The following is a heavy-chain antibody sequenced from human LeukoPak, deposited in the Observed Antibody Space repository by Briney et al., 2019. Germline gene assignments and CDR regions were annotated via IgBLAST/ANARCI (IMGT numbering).Heavy chain of an antibody. D-gene: IGHD3-10*01. CDR2: IYHSGTT. Sequence: SETLSLTCTVSGGSISSGDCYWYWIRQHPGEGLEWIGYIYHSGTTYYNPSLQSRVSISLDTSTNQFSLKLSSVTAADTAVYYCARDTQFYYAAWSYYNGDWYFDLWGRGTLVTVSS. CDR1: GGSISSGDCY. CDR3: ARDTQFYYAAWSYYNGDWYFDL. V-gene: IGHV4-31*03. J-gene: IGHJ2*01.